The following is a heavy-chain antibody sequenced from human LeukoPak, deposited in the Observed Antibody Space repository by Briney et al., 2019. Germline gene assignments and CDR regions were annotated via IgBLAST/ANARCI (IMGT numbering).Heavy chain of an antibody. J-gene: IGHJ4*02. D-gene: IGHD2-8*01. CDR2: INHSGST. CDR3: ATVSRGYFDY. V-gene: IGHV4-34*01. CDR1: GGSFSGYY. Sequence: SETLSLTCAVYGGSFSGYYWSWIRQPPGKGLEWIGEINHSGSTNYNPSLKSRVTISVDTSKNQFSLKLSSVTAADTAAYYCATVSRGYFDYWGQGTLVTVSS.